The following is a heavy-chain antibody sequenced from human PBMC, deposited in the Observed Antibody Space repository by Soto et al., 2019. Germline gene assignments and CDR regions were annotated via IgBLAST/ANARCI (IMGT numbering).Heavy chain of an antibody. D-gene: IGHD3-22*01. V-gene: IGHV3-23*01. CDR2: LSVSGIST. CDR1: GFTFSSYA. J-gene: IGHJ4*02. Sequence: GGSLRLACAASGFTFSSYAMSWVRQAPGKGLEWVSALSVSGISTYYADTVKGRFTISRDNSRNTLYLQMNSLRAEDTAVYYCATSYDSSGYDYWGQGTLVTVSS. CDR3: ATSYDSSGYDY.